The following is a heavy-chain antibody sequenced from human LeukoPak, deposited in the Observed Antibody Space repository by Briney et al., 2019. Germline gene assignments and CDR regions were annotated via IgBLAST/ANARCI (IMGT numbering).Heavy chain of an antibody. CDR3: TGFETSGPDAFDI. J-gene: IGHJ3*02. Sequence: PGRSLRLSCAASGFTFSNAWMSWVRQAPGKGLEWVGRIKKKTDGGTTDYAAPVKGRFTISRDDSKNTLYLQMNSLKTEDTAVYFCTGFETSGPDAFDIWGRGTMVTVSS. D-gene: IGHD5-12*01. CDR1: GFTFSNAW. V-gene: IGHV3-15*01. CDR2: IKKKTDGGTT.